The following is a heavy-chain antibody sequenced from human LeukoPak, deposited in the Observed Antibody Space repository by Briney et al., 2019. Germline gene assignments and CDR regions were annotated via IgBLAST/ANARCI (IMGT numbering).Heavy chain of an antibody. J-gene: IGHJ3*02. Sequence: GGSLRLSCAASGFTFNNYDMHWVRQATGKGLEWVSHIGTGTDTHYSDSVKGRFTISRENAKNSLYLQMSSLRAGDTAVYYCARDRRADYGRNDDAFDIWGQGTMVTVSS. D-gene: IGHD4-17*01. CDR2: IGTGTDT. CDR3: ARDRRADYGRNDDAFDI. V-gene: IGHV3-13*01. CDR1: GFTFNNYD.